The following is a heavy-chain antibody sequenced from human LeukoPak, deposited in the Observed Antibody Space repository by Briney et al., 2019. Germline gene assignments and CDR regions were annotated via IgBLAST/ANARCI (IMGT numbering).Heavy chain of an antibody. CDR1: GFNFSTYS. CDR3: AKDAEHYYGSGNFDY. V-gene: IGHV3-48*01. Sequence: PGGSLRLSCAASGFNFSTYSMNWVRQAPGKGLEWVSDISRSSTTIYYADSVKGRFTISRDNSKNTLYLQMNSLRAEDTAVYYCAKDAEHYYGSGNFDYWGQGTLVTVSS. D-gene: IGHD3-10*01. CDR2: ISRSSTTI. J-gene: IGHJ4*02.